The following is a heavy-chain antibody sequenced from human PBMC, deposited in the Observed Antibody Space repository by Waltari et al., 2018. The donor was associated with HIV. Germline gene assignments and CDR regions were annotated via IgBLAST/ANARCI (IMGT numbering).Heavy chain of an antibody. Sequence: VQLEESGGGVVQPGRSRRLSCAASGFRVSDYGMHWVRQAPGKGLQWVAVIWYDGSKKEYSDSVKGRFTISKDNSKNTLFLQMNILRVDDTAVYFCARVPFASSWSADSFDVWGPGTRITVSS. CDR2: IWYDGSKK. CDR3: ARVPFASSWSADSFDV. D-gene: IGHD6-13*01. V-gene: IGHV3-33*01. CDR1: GFRVSDYG. J-gene: IGHJ3*01.